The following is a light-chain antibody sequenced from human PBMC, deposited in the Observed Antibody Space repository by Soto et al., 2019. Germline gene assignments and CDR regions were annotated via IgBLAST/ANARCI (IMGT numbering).Light chain of an antibody. Sequence: DIQMTQSPSSLSASVGDRVTITCRASQSISSYLNWYQQKPGKAPKLLIYAASSLQSGVPSRFSGSGSGTDFTLPISSLQPEDFATYYCQQSYSTPWLTFGGGTKVEIK. CDR3: QQSYSTPWLT. CDR1: QSISSY. CDR2: AAS. V-gene: IGKV1-39*01. J-gene: IGKJ4*01.